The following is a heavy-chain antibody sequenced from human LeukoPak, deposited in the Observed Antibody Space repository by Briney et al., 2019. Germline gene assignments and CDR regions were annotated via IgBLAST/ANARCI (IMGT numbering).Heavy chain of an antibody. CDR2: IIPIFGTA. D-gene: IGHD3-3*01. CDR1: GGTFSSYA. V-gene: IGHV1-69*13. CDR3: ARAQDDFWSGNYYYYYYMDV. J-gene: IGHJ6*03. Sequence: SVKVSCKASGGTFSSYAISWVRQAPGQGLEWLGGIIPIFGTANYAQKFLGRVTITADESTSTAYMELSSLRSEDTAVYYCARAQDDFWSGNYYYYYYMDVWGKGTTVTVSS.